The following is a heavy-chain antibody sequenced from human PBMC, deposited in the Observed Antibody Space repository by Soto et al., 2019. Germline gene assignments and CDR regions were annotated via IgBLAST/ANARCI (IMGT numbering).Heavy chain of an antibody. CDR3: APGGGCWKLVHTSPLSYAMDV. J-gene: IGHJ6*02. CDR1: GNTFTDLS. D-gene: IGHD2-15*01. Sequence: AAVKACSKDSGNTFTDLSVHSVRQAPGKELEWMGGLDPEEDETLYAQKFKGRVAMTEDTSTETDYMELSSLRSEDTAMYYCAPGGGCWKLVHTSPLSYAMDVWG. V-gene: IGHV1-24*01. CDR2: LDPEEDET.